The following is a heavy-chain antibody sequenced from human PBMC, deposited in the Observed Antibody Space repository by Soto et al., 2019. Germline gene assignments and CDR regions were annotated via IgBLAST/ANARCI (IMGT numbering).Heavy chain of an antibody. D-gene: IGHD2-2*01. CDR3: ARTKTSSTSFHVDY. V-gene: IGHV4-31*03. Sequence: QVQLQESGPGLVKPSQTLSLTCTVSGGSISSGDYYWTWIRQHPGKGLEWIGYIYYSGSTKHNPSLKSRITISVDTSKNQFSLKLNSETAADTAVYYCARTKTSSTSFHVDYWGQGTQVTVSS. CDR1: GGSISSGDYY. CDR2: IYYSGST. J-gene: IGHJ4*02.